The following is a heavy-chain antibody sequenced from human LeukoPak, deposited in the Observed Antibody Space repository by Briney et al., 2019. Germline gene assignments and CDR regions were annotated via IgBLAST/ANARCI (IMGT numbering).Heavy chain of an antibody. Sequence: SETLSLTCAVYGGSFSGYYWRWIRQPPGKGLEWIGEINHSGSTNYNPSLKSRVTISVDTSKNQLSLKMSSVTAADTAVYYCTITTGTTLGLMDYWGQGTLVTVPS. CDR1: GGSFSGYY. D-gene: IGHD1-1*01. CDR2: INHSGST. V-gene: IGHV4-34*01. CDR3: TITTGTTLGLMDY. J-gene: IGHJ4*02.